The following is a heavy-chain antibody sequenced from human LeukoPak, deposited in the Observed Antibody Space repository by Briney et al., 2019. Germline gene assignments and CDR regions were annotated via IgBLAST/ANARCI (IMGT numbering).Heavy chain of an antibody. J-gene: IGHJ4*02. D-gene: IGHD6-13*01. CDR3: ARDWYSSSWDFDY. Sequence: ASVKVSCKASGYTFTGYYMHWVRQAPGQGLEWMGRINPNSGGTNYAQKFQGRVTMTRDTSISTAYIELSRLRSDDTAVCYCARDWYSSSWDFDYWGQGTLVTVSS. CDR2: INPNSGGT. CDR1: GYTFTGYY. V-gene: IGHV1-2*06.